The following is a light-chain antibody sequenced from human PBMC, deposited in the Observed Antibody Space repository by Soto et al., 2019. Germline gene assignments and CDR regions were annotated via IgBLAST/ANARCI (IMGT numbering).Light chain of an antibody. CDR3: QTWDTGIVV. CDR2: LNSDGSH. CDR1: SGHSIYA. J-gene: IGLJ2*01. V-gene: IGLV4-69*01. Sequence: QSVLTQSPSASASLGASVKLTCTLSSGHSIYAIAWHQQQPEKGPRYLMKLNSDGSHSKGDGIPDRFSGSSSGAERYLTISSLQSEDEADYYCQTWDTGIVVFGGGTKLPVL.